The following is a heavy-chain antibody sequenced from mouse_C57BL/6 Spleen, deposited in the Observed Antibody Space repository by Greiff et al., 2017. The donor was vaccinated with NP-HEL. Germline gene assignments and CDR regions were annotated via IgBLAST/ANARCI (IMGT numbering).Heavy chain of an antibody. CDR1: GYAFSSYW. D-gene: IGHD2-3*01. V-gene: IGHV1-80*01. CDR2: ISPGDGDT. J-gene: IGHJ2*01. Sequence: VQLQQSGAELVKPGASVKISCKASGYAFSSYWVHWLEQRPGKGLEGIGQISPGDGDTNYNGKLKGKATLTADKSSSTAYMQLSSLTSEDSAVYFCARVIYDGYYDFDYWGQGTTLTVSS. CDR3: ARVIYDGYYDFDY.